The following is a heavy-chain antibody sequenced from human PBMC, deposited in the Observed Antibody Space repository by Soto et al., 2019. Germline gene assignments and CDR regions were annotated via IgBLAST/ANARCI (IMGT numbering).Heavy chain of an antibody. V-gene: IGHV4-31*03. Sequence: SETLSLTCTVSGGSISSGGYYWSWIRQHPGKGLEWIGYIYYSGSTYYNPSLKSRVTISVDTSKNQFSLKLSSVTAADTAVYYCARNPRDPSLFDYWGQGTLVTVSS. CDR1: GGSISSGGYY. CDR2: IYYSGST. J-gene: IGHJ4*02. CDR3: ARNPRDPSLFDY.